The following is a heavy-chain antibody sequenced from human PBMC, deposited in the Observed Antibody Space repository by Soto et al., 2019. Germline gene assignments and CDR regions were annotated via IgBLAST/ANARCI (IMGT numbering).Heavy chain of an antibody. V-gene: IGHV3-15*07. Sequence: EVQLVESGGGLVTPGGSLTLSCAASGFRFSPAWMNWVRQAPGKGLEWVGLIKSKGGGGTADYAAPVKGRVIIAGDDSKHTIYLQMNSLKPEDTALYYCIWQQDFYYGRAVWGQGTTVTVSS. CDR1: GFRFSPAW. D-gene: IGHD6-13*01. J-gene: IGHJ6*02. CDR3: IWQQDFYYGRAV. CDR2: IKSKGGGGTA.